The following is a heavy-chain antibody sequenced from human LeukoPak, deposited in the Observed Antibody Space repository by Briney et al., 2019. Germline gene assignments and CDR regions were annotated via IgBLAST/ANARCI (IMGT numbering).Heavy chain of an antibody. CDR1: GFTFSSYG. CDR3: AKDLSAGTYYYYGMDV. D-gene: IGHD1/OR15-1a*01. J-gene: IGHJ6*02. CDR2: MWYDGNNN. Sequence: GGSLRLSCAASGFTFSSYGMGWVRQAAGKGREWVAVMWYDGNNNYYAAPVNGRFTISRDNSNNTLCLQMNSLIAEDTAVYYCAKDLSAGTYYYYGMDVWGQGTPVTVSS. V-gene: IGHV3-33*06.